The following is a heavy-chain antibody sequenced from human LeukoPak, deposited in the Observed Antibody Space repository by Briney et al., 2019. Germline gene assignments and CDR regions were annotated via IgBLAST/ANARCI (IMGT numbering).Heavy chain of an antibody. V-gene: IGHV3-30*03. CDR1: GFTFSSYG. J-gene: IGHJ1*01. D-gene: IGHD3-10*01. Sequence: PGRSLRLSCAASGFTFSSYGMHWVRQAPGKGLEWVAVISYDGSNKYYADSVKGRFTISRDNSKNTLYLQMNSLRAEDTAVYYCARYYYGSGSYYNLRYFQHWGQGTLVTVSS. CDR2: ISYDGSNK. CDR3: ARYYYGSGSYYNLRYFQH.